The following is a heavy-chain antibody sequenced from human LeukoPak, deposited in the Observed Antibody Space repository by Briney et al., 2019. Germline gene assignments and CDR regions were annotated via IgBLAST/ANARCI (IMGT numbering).Heavy chain of an antibody. CDR1: GYSFTNYW. Sequence: GESLKISCKGSGYSFTNYWIGWVRQVPGKGLEWMGIIYPGDSDTRYSPSLQGQITIPVDKSIATTYLQWSSLKASDTAMYYCARRESGGSIDYWGHGTLVTVSS. V-gene: IGHV5-51*01. CDR3: ARRESGGSIDY. D-gene: IGHD2-15*01. CDR2: IYPGDSDT. J-gene: IGHJ4*01.